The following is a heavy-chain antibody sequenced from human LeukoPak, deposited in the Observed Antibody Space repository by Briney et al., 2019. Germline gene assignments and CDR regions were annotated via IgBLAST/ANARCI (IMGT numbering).Heavy chain of an antibody. J-gene: IGHJ6*02. CDR2: INHSGST. D-gene: IGHD3-3*01. Sequence: SETLSLTCAVYGGSFSGYYWSWIRQPPGKGLEWIGEINHSGSTNYNPSLKSRVTISVDTSKNQFSLKLSSVTAADTAVYYCARVRRSGYYDFWSGYPGDYYGIDVWGQGTTVTVSS. V-gene: IGHV4-34*01. CDR3: ARVRRSGYYDFWSGYPGDYYGIDV. CDR1: GGSFSGYY.